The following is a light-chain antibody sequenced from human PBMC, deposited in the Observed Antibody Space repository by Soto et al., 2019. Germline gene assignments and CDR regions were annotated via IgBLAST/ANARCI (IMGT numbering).Light chain of an antibody. Sequence: TVMTQSPATLSMSPGDRATLSCRASQSVSSSYLAWYQQKPSQAPRLLIYGASSRATGIPDRFSGSGSGTDFTLTISRLEPEDFAVYYCQQYGSSSGPFGQGTKVDIK. J-gene: IGKJ1*01. CDR1: QSVSSSY. CDR3: QQYGSSSGP. V-gene: IGKV3-20*01. CDR2: GAS.